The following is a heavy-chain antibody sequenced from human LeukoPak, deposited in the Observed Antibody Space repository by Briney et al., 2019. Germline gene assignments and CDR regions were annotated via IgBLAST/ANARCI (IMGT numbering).Heavy chain of an antibody. CDR3: AKDITGGLGY. CDR2: ICGDGHAI. V-gene: IGHV3-43*02. J-gene: IGHJ4*02. CDR1: GFTFCDYT. D-gene: IGHD2-8*02. Sequence: GGSLRLSCAGSGFTFCDYTPHWVRHAPGKGVQWVALICGDGHAIYYADSVKGRFTISRDNSKDSLYLQMNSLKTEDTAFYFCAKDITGGLGYWGQGTLVTVS.